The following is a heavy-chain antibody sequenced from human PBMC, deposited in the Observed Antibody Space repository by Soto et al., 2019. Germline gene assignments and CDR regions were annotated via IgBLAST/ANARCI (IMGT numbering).Heavy chain of an antibody. D-gene: IGHD4-17*01. Sequence: QVQLVESGGAMVHPGTSLRLSCAVSGFTFSSHGLHWVRQAPGKGLEWVAVIWYDGTSKYYADSVKGRFTVSRDNSKNTQELHMNRLRAEDTAIDYGAKDVKGGLYGPDYWGRGTLVTVSS. J-gene: IGHJ4*02. CDR1: GFTFSSHG. CDR3: AKDVKGGLYGPDY. CDR2: IWYDGTSK. V-gene: IGHV3-33*06.